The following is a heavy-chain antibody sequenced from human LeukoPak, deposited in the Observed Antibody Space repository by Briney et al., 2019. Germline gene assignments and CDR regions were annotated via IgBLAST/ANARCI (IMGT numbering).Heavy chain of an antibody. V-gene: IGHV1-69*13. J-gene: IGHJ4*02. CDR3: ARGRDSSGYYYYTKLGFDY. D-gene: IGHD3-22*01. Sequence: SVKDSCRASGGTFSSYAISWVRQAPGQGLEWMGGIIPIFGTANYAQKFQGRVTITADESTSTAYMELSSLRSEDTAVYYCARGRDSSGYYYYTKLGFDYWGQGTLVTVSS. CDR1: GGTFSSYA. CDR2: IIPIFGTA.